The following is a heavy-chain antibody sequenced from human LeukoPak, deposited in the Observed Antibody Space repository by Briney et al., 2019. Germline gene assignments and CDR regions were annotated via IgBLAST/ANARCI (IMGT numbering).Heavy chain of an antibody. J-gene: IGHJ4*02. CDR1: GFTVSSNY. CDR3: ARASFERN. Sequence: GGSLRLSCAASGFTVSSNYMSWVRQAPGGGVEGVSVIYSGGSTYYSDSVKGRFIISRDNSKTTLYLKMNSLRAEDTAVYYCARASFERNWGQGTLVTVSS. D-gene: IGHD1-1*01. CDR2: IYSGGST. V-gene: IGHV3-66*01.